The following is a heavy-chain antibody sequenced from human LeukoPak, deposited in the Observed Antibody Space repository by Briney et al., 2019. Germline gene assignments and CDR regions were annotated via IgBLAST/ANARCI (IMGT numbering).Heavy chain of an antibody. J-gene: IGHJ6*03. CDR2: INPNSGGT. D-gene: IGHD6-6*01. Sequence: PWASVKVSCKASGGTFSSYAISWVRQAPGQGLEWMGGINPNSGGTNYAQKFQGRVTMTRDTSISTAYMELSRLRSDDTAVYYCASQSSSSGRNYYYYMDVWGKGTTVTVSS. V-gene: IGHV1-2*02. CDR3: ASQSSSSGRNYYYYMDV. CDR1: GGTFSSYA.